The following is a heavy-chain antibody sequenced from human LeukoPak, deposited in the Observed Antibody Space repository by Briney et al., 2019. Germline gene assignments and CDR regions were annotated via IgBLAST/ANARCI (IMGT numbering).Heavy chain of an antibody. CDR2: IYPVDSDT. Sequence: GESLNISCKGSGYNFTNYWIGWVRQMPGQGLEWRGIIYPVDSDTTYSPSFQGQVTISAHKSISTAYLQWSSLKASDTAMYYCARQINRHYYGSGSYDYWGQGTLVTVSS. D-gene: IGHD3-10*01. V-gene: IGHV5-51*01. CDR3: ARQINRHYYGSGSYDY. J-gene: IGHJ4*02. CDR1: GYNFTNYW.